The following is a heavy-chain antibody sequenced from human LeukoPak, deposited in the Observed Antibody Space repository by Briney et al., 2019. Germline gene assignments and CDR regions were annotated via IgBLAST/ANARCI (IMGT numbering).Heavy chain of an antibody. V-gene: IGHV3-48*02. CDR2: ISSSSSTI. J-gene: IGHJ4*02. D-gene: IGHD6-13*01. Sequence: GGSLRLSCAASGFTFSSYSMNWVRQAPGKGLEWVSYISSSSSTIYYADSVKGRFTISRDNAKNSLCLQMNSLRDEDTAVYYCARDLGSSWYDGPDYWGQGTLVTVSS. CDR1: GFTFSSYS. CDR3: ARDLGSSWYDGPDY.